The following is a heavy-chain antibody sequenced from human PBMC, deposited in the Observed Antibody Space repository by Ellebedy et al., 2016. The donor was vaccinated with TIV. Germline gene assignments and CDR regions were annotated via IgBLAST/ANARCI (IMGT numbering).Heavy chain of an antibody. V-gene: IGHV3-9*01. CDR1: GFTFDDYG. CDR2: ISWNSGKI. D-gene: IGHD6-13*01. J-gene: IGHJ4*02. CDR3: ARPLFYSSSWYIPLGY. Sequence: SLKISCAASGFTFDDYGMHWVRQAPGKGLEWVSGISWNSGKIGYADSVKGRFTISRDNAKNSLYLQMNSLRAEDTAVYYCARPLFYSSSWYIPLGYWGQGTLVTVSS.